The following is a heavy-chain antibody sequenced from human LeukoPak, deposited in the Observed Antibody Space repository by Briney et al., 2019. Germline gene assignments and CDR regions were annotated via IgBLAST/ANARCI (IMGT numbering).Heavy chain of an antibody. CDR3: AKLPDP. D-gene: IGHD2-15*01. V-gene: IGHV3-23*01. Sequence: GGSLRLSCAASGFRFSSYTMSWVRQAPGKGLEWVSDISGSGAGTYYADSVKGRFTISRDNSKNTLYLQMSSLGADDTAVYYLAKLPDPGGQGTLVGVSS. CDR2: ISGSGAGT. CDR1: GFRFSSYT. J-gene: IGHJ5*02.